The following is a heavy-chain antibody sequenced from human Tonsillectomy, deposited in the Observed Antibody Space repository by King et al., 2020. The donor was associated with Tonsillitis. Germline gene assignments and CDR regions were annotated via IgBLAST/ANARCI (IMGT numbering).Heavy chain of an antibody. Sequence: VQLVESGGGVVQAGRSLRLSCAVSGFTLSSYDLHWVRQAPGKGLEWLALISYDGSNMYYADSVKGRLTISRDTSKNTLYLQMNSLRTEDTAVYYCARARGPRVHFDHWGQGTLVTVSS. J-gene: IGHJ4*02. CDR3: ARARGPRVHFDH. V-gene: IGHV3-30*03. CDR2: ISYDGSNM. CDR1: GFTLSSYD.